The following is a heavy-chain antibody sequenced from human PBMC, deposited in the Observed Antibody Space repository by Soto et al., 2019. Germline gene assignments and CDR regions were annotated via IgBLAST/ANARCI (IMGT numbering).Heavy chain of an antibody. D-gene: IGHD3-10*01. CDR2: ISHWGNT. V-gene: IGHV1-18*01. Sequence: ASVKVSCKASGYTFANYGISWVRQAPGQGLEWMGWISHWGNTNYAQKLQGRVTLTTDTSANAAYMELRSLRSDDTAVYYCARGPSYYYGSGRGWFDPWGQGTLVTVPQ. CDR1: GYTFANYG. J-gene: IGHJ5*02. CDR3: ARGPSYYYGSGRGWFDP.